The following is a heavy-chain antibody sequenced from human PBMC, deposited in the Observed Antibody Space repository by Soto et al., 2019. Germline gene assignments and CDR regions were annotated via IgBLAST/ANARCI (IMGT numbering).Heavy chain of an antibody. J-gene: IGHJ6*02. CDR2: ISYVGSNK. Sequence: PGGSLRLSCAASGFTFSSYGMHWVRQAPGKGLEWVAVISYVGSNKYYADSVKGRFTISRDNSKNTLYLQMNSLRAEDTAVYYCAKAKGYCSSTSCYVNECGSRDCYGMDVWGQGTTVTVS. V-gene: IGHV3-30*18. D-gene: IGHD2-2*01. CDR1: GFTFSSYG. CDR3: AKAKGYCSSTSCYVNECGSRDCYGMDV.